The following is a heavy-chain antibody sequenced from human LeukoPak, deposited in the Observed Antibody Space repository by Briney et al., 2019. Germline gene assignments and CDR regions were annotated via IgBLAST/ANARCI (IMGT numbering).Heavy chain of an antibody. CDR2: IKQEGSEK. J-gene: IGHJ4*02. D-gene: IGHD6-19*01. CDR1: AFTDSTHG. Sequence: GGSLTPSLSAAAFTDSTHGITCPRQTPGKALEWVANIKQEGSEKHYVDSVKGRFTISRDNAKNSLYLHMHSLRAEDTAVYYCARDSRAYSSDWDVDYWGQGTMVTVSS. CDR3: ARDSRAYSSDWDVDY. V-gene: IGHV3-7*01.